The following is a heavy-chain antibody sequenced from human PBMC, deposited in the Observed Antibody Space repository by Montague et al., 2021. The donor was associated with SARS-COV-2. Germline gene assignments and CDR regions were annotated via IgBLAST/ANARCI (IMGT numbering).Heavy chain of an antibody. D-gene: IGHD2-2*02. CDR3: ARLRDGVVPSPILGIGPYFTYYYMDV. CDR1: GGSFSGYY. CDR2: INHGGST. Sequence: SETLSLTCAVHGGSFSGYYWNWIRQRPGKGLEWIGEINHGGSTNYNPSLKNRLTISTDTSKNQFSLKLTSVAATGTAVYYCARLRDGVVPSPILGIGPYFTYYYMDVWGRGTTVTVSS. V-gene: IGHV4-34*01. J-gene: IGHJ6*03.